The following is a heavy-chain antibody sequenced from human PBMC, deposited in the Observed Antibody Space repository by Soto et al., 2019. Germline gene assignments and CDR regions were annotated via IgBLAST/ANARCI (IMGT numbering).Heavy chain of an antibody. J-gene: IGHJ5*02. CDR3: AKDLTRQLAYWLDP. D-gene: IGHD6-6*01. CDR1: GFSFTGYY. Sequence: ASVKLSCKASGFSFTGYYIHWLRQDPGQGLEWMGWINAHSGGTEYAQKFQGRVTLTRDTSIATAYLTLTSLTSDDTALYYCAKDLTRQLAYWLDPWGQGTQGTVSS. CDR2: INAHSGGT. V-gene: IGHV1-2*02.